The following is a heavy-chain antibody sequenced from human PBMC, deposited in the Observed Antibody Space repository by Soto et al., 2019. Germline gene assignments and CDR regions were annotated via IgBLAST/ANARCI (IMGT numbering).Heavy chain of an antibody. V-gene: IGHV3-23*01. CDR1: GFTFSSYA. CDR3: AKDGASGSYPPYYYFGMDV. J-gene: IGHJ6*02. Sequence: PVGSLRLSCAASGFTFSSYAMSWVRQAPGKGLEWVSTISGSGGNAYYADSVKGRFSISRDNSKNTLRLQMNSLRADDTAVYYCAKDGASGSYPPYYYFGMDVWGQGTTVTVSS. D-gene: IGHD1-26*01. CDR2: ISGSGGNA.